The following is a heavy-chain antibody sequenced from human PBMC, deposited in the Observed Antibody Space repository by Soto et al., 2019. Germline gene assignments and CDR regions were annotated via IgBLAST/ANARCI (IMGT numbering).Heavy chain of an antibody. V-gene: IGHV1-18*01. CDR1: GYTFTSYH. CDR2: ISAYNGNT. Sequence: QVQLVQSGAEVKKPGASVKVSCKASGYTFTSYHITWVRQAPGQGLEWMGWISAYNGNTNYAQKPQARLTITTDTSTSTAYMELRSLRSAATAVYSCARDSPPPREWGQGTLVTVSS. J-gene: IGHJ4*02. CDR3: ARDSPPPRE.